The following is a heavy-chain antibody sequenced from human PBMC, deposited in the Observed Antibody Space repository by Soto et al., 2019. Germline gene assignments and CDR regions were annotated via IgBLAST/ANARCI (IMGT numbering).Heavy chain of an antibody. CDR3: TTQGFGILHGLVDV. Sequence: SETLSLTCTVSGDSLSSFSNHYCTWIRKAPGRGLEWIGYISKSGYTSYNPSLRSRVFISVDTSNNQVSLNLASVTAADTAIYYCTTQGFGILHGLVDVWGQGTMVTVSS. D-gene: IGHD3-10*01. CDR1: GDSLSSFSNHY. CDR2: ISKSGYT. V-gene: IGHV4-4*09. J-gene: IGHJ6*02.